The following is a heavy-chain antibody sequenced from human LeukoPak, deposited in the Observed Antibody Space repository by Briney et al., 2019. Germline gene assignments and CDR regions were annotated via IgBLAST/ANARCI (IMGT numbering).Heavy chain of an antibody. Sequence: GGSLRLSCAASGFTFSRYWMTWVRQAPGKGLVWVANVNEGGSDKYYVGSVKGRFTISRDNAKNSLYLQMKSLRVEDTAVCYCGRYVGRVFYYGGRGTLVTVSS. CDR1: GFTFSRYW. CDR3: GRYVGRVFYY. V-gene: IGHV3-7*01. J-gene: IGHJ4*02. CDR2: VNEGGSDK. D-gene: IGHD3-9*01.